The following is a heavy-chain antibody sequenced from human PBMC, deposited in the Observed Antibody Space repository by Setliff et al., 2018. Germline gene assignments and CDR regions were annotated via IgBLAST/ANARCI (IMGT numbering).Heavy chain of an antibody. CDR2: INCGNGNT. CDR1: GYSFSTYA. J-gene: IGHJ4*02. D-gene: IGHD2-2*02. Sequence: RASVKVSCKASGYSFSTYAMHWVRQAPGQRLEWMGWINCGNGNTKYSQKFQGRITITRDTSASTAYMEMSSLRSEDTAVYYCARDREYCSRTSCYIDYWGQGALVTVSS. CDR3: ARDREYCSRTSCYIDY. V-gene: IGHV1-3*01.